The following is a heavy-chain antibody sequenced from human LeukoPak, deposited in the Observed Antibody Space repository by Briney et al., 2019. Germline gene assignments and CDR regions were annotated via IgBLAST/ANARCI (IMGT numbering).Heavy chain of an antibody. CDR3: ARGIGRVVVPGASHGRDWFDP. CDR2: IIPIVGIA. Sequence: SLKLSCKASGGTFSSYSISWVRQAPGQGLEWMGRIIPIVGIANYAHKLQGRVTITADKSTSPAYMEMSSLRSENTAVYYCARGIGRVVVPGASHGRDWFDPWGQGTLVTVSS. J-gene: IGHJ5*02. V-gene: IGHV1-69*04. CDR1: GGTFSSYS. D-gene: IGHD2-2*01.